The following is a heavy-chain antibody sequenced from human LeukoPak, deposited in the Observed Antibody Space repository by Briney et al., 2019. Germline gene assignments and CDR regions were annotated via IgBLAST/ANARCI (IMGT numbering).Heavy chain of an antibody. D-gene: IGHD4-17*01. CDR2: INHSGST. Sequence: EPSETLSLTCAVYGGSFSGYYWSWIRQPPGKGLEWIGEINHSGSTNYNPSLKSRVTISVDTSKNQFSLKLSSVTAADTAVYYCARASDYGDYAGGQGTLVTVSS. J-gene: IGHJ4*02. V-gene: IGHV4-34*01. CDR3: ARASDYGDYA. CDR1: GGSFSGYY.